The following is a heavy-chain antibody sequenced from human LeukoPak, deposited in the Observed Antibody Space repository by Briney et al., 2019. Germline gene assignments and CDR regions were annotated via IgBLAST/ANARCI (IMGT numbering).Heavy chain of an antibody. CDR3: ARGFYYYGSGRPFDY. CDR1: GDSISSSRYY. D-gene: IGHD3-10*01. V-gene: IGHV4-39*01. Sequence: SETLSLICTVSGDSISSSRYYWGWLRQPPGQGLEWIGSFYYRGSPYYNGSLKSRVTISVDTSKNQFSLKLSSVTAADTAVYYCARGFYYYGSGRPFDYWGQGTLVTVSS. CDR2: FYYRGSP. J-gene: IGHJ4*02.